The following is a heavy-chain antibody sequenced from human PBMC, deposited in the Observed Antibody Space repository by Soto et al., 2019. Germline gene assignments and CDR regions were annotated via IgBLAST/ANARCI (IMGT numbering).Heavy chain of an antibody. J-gene: IGHJ5*02. D-gene: IGHD6-13*01. Sequence: EVQLLESGGGLVQPGGSLRLSCAASGFTFSSYAMSWVRQAPGKWLEWVSAISGNGGSTYYADSVKGRFTISRDNSKNTLFLQMNSLRAEDTAVYYCAKGPSSSWYEGNWFDPWGQGTMVTVSS. CDR3: AKGPSSSWYEGNWFDP. CDR1: GFTFSSYA. CDR2: ISGNGGST. V-gene: IGHV3-23*01.